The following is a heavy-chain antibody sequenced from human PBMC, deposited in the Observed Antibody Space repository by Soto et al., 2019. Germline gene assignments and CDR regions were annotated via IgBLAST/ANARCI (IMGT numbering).Heavy chain of an antibody. CDR3: ATAPACDRTACNPDN. Sequence: QVQLVESGGGVVQPGRSLRLSCATSGFTFSSLSMHWVRQAPGKGLEWVALIWYDGSKMYYADSVKGRFTISRDNSKDTLYLELNSLRVEDTAVYHCATAPACDRTACNPDNWSQGTLVTVS. CDR1: GFTFSSLS. CDR2: IWYDGSKM. D-gene: IGHD3-22*01. V-gene: IGHV3-33*01. J-gene: IGHJ4*02.